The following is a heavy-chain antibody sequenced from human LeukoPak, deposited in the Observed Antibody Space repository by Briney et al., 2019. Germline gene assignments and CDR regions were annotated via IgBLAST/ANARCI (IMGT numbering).Heavy chain of an antibody. CDR3: ASRAGYTGSWSAFDY. V-gene: IGHV3-48*03. CDR1: GFTFSSYE. CDR2: ISSGGNNI. J-gene: IGHJ4*02. D-gene: IGHD6-13*01. Sequence: GGSLRLSCAASGFTFSSYEMNWVRQAPGMGLEWVSYISSGGNNIYYADSVKGRFAISRDNAKNSLYLQMNSLRAEDTAVYYCASRAGYTGSWSAFDYWGQGTLVTVSS.